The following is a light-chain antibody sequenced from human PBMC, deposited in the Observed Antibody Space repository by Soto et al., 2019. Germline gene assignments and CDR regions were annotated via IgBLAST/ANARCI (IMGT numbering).Light chain of an antibody. CDR2: EVT. CDR3: SSYRGSSTLT. J-gene: IGLJ2*01. V-gene: IGLV2-14*01. Sequence: QSVLTQPASVSGSPGQSITISCTGTSNDVGAYDYVSWYQQHPGKAPKLIIYEVTYRPSGVSNRFSGSQSGNTASLTISGLQAEDEADYYCSSYRGSSTLTFGGGTK. CDR1: SNDVGAYDY.